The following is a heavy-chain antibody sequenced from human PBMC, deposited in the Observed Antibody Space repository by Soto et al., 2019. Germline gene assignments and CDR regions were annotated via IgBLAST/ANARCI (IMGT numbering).Heavy chain of an antibody. CDR1: GFTFSGSA. V-gene: IGHV3-73*01. CDR3: SYAFTKQDWFDP. Sequence: PGGSLRLSCAASGFTFSGSAMHWVRQASGKGLEWVGRIRSKANSYATAYAASVKGRFTISRDDSKNTAYLQMNSLKTEDTAVYYCSYAFTKQDWFDPWGQGTLVTVSS. J-gene: IGHJ5*02. CDR2: IRSKANSYAT. D-gene: IGHD3-3*02.